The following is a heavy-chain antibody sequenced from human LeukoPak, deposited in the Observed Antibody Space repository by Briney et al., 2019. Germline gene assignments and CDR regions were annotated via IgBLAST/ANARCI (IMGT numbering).Heavy chain of an antibody. CDR2: IIPIFGTG. CDR1: GGTFSTYA. J-gene: IGHJ4*02. V-gene: IGHV1-69*13. Sequence: SVTVSCKTSGGTFSTYAISWVRQVPGQGLEWMGGIIPIFGTGNYAQKFQGRVTITADESTSTAYMELSSLRSEDTAVYYCARGLGDSSGYYYSDNWGQGTLVTVSS. CDR3: ARGLGDSSGYYYSDN. D-gene: IGHD3-22*01.